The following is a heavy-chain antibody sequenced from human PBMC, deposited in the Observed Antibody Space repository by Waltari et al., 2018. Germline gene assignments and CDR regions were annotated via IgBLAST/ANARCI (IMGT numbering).Heavy chain of an antibody. Sequence: QMQLVQSGPEVKKPGTSVKVSCKASGFTFPRSSIQWVRQSRGQRLEWIGWIVVDSGNTNYAQKVQERVTITRDMSTSTAYMELSSLRVEDTAVYYCARMARKTYSSPVAGRDYYYGMDVWGLGTTVTVSS. CDR3: ARMARKTYSSPVAGRDYYYGMDV. D-gene: IGHD6-13*01. J-gene: IGHJ6*02. V-gene: IGHV1-58*02. CDR2: IVVDSGNT. CDR1: GFTFPRSS.